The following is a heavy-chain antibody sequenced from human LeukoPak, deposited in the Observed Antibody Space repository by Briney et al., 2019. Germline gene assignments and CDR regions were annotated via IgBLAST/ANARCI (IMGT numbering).Heavy chain of an antibody. J-gene: IGHJ4*02. CDR2: IYSGDST. CDR1: GFSSNY. V-gene: IGHV3-66*02. Sequence: GGSLRLSCAASGFSSNYMSWVRRAPGKGLEWVSVIYSGDSTYYADSVEGRFTISRDISKNTLYLQMNSLRPEDTAVYHCARDLWDATGYWGQGTLVTVSS. CDR3: ARDLWDATGY. D-gene: IGHD3-3*01.